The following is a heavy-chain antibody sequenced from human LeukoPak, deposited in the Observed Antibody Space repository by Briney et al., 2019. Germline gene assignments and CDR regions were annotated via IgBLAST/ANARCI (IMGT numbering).Heavy chain of an antibody. V-gene: IGHV3-53*01. Sequence: GGSLRLSCVASGFTVSSNHMSWVRQAPGKGLEWVSVIYSGGSIYYADSVKGRFTISRDNSKNTLYLQMNSLRAEDTAVYYCARTGYANNWFDPWGQGTLVTVSS. J-gene: IGHJ5*02. CDR1: GFTVSSNH. CDR3: ARTGYANNWFDP. D-gene: IGHD3-9*01. CDR2: IYSGGSI.